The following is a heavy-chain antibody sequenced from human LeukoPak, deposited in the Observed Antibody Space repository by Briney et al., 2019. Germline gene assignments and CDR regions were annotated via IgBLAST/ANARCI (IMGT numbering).Heavy chain of an antibody. CDR2: ISSNGGST. D-gene: IGHD6-13*01. V-gene: IGHV3-64*01. CDR1: GFTFSSYA. CDR3: AGIAAASPDY. J-gene: IGHJ4*02. Sequence: GGSLRLSCAASGFTFSSYAMHWVRQAPGKGLEYVSAISSNGGSTYYANSVKGRFTISRDNSKNTLYLQMGSLRAEDMAVYYCAGIAAASPDYWGQGTLVTVSS.